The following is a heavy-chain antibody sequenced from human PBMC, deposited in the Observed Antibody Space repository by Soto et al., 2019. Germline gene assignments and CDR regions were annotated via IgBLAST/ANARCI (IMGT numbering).Heavy chain of an antibody. V-gene: IGHV1-18*04. J-gene: IGHJ6*02. CDR1: GYTFTSYG. Sequence: ASVKFSCKASGYTFTSYGISWVRQAPGQGLEWMGWISAYNGNTNYAQKLQGRVTITRDTSASTAYMELSSLRSEDTAVYYCARGNRVDSSSWYSAFYYYYGMDVWGQGTTVTVSS. CDR3: ARGNRVDSSSWYSAFYYYYGMDV. D-gene: IGHD6-13*01. CDR2: ISAYNGNT.